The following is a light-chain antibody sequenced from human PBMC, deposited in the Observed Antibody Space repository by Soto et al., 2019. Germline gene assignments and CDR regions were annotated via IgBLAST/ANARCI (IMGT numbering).Light chain of an antibody. J-gene: IGKJ4*01. Sequence: EIVLTQSPATRSLSPGEIATLSCSASQSVSSYLAWYQQKPGQAPRLLIYDASNRATGIPARFSGSGSGTDFTLTTSSLEPEDFAVYYCQQRSNWPTFGGGTKVEIK. CDR1: QSVSSY. CDR3: QQRSNWPT. CDR2: DAS. V-gene: IGKV3-11*01.